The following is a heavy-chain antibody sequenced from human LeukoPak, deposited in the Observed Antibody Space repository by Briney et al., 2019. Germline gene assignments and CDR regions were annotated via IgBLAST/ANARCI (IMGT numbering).Heavy chain of an antibody. CDR3: ARTYDYVWGSYRS. D-gene: IGHD3-16*02. CDR1: GGSISSSSYY. J-gene: IGHJ5*02. CDR2: IYYSGST. Sequence: SETLSLTCTVSGGSISSSSYYWGWIRQPPGKGLEWIGSIYYSGSTYYNPSLKSRVTISVDTSKNQFSLKLSSVTAADTAVYYCARTYDYVWGSYRSWGQGTLVTVSS. V-gene: IGHV4-39*01.